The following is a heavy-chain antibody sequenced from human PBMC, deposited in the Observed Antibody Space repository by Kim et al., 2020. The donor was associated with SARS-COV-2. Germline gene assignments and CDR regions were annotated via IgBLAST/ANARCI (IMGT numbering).Heavy chain of an antibody. J-gene: IGHJ6*02. D-gene: IGHD3-3*01. Sequence: GGSLRHSCAASGFTVSSNYMSWVRQAPGKGLEWVSVIYSGGSTYYADSVKGRFTISRDNSKNTLYLQMNSLRAEDTAVYYCARGGTNYDFWSGIALVGMDVWGQGTTVTVSS. V-gene: IGHV3-53*01. CDR2: IYSGGST. CDR3: ARGGTNYDFWSGIALVGMDV. CDR1: GFTVSSNY.